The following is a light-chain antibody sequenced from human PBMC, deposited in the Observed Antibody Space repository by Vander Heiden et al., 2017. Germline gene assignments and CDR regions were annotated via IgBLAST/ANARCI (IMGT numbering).Light chain of an antibody. Sequence: DIVMTKSRLSLPVTPGEPPSISCRSSQSLLHSNGYNYWDWYLQKPGQSPQLLIYLGSNRASGVPDRFSGSGSGTDFTLIISRVEAEDVGVYYCMQALQTPRTFGQGTKVEIK. V-gene: IGKV2-28*01. CDR2: LGS. CDR3: MQALQTPRT. CDR1: QSLLHSNGYNY. J-gene: IGKJ1*01.